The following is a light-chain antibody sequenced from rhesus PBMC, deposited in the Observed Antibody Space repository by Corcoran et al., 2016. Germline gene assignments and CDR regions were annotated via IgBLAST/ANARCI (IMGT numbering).Light chain of an antibody. CDR3: VQAIPWPT. Sequence: DVVLTQSPLSLPVTPGQPASISCRSSESLLHSDGKTSLNWLQKKPGQPPMPLMYLVSKLDSGVPYRCSGSGAGTDLTLNISRVEAEDVGIYYCVQAIPWPTFGGGTKVEIK. CDR1: ESLLHSDGKTS. J-gene: IGKJ4*01. V-gene: IGKV2S9*01. CDR2: LVS.